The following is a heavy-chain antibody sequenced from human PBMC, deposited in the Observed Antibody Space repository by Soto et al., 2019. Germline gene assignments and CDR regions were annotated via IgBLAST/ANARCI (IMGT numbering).Heavy chain of an antibody. D-gene: IGHD3-22*01. V-gene: IGHV4-34*01. Sequence: SETLSLTCAVYGGSFSGYYWSWIRQPPGKGLEWIGEINHSGSTNYNPSLKSRVTISVDTSKHQFSLKLSSVTAADTAVYYCARDLRYYYDSSGYYYDYWGKGTLVTVS. CDR2: INHSGST. J-gene: IGHJ4*02. CDR1: GGSFSGYY. CDR3: ARDLRYYYDSSGYYYDY.